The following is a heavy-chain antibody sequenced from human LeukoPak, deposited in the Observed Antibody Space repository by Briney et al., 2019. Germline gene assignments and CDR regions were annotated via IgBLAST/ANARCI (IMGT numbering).Heavy chain of an antibody. CDR3: DTSPGYYDSSPFDY. Sequence: GGSLRLSCAASGLTFSNAWMNWVRQAPGKGLEWVGLIKSKTDGGTTDLAAVVKGRFTISRDDSKNTVYLQMNSLEPEDTAVYCCDTSPGYYDSSPFDYWGQGTLVTVSS. D-gene: IGHD3-22*01. CDR2: IKSKTDGGTT. V-gene: IGHV3-15*01. J-gene: IGHJ4*02. CDR1: GLTFSNAW.